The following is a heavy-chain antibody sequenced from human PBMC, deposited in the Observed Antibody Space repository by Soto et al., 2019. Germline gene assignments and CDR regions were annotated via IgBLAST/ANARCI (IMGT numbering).Heavy chain of an antibody. Sequence: PSETLSLTCTVSGGSISSYYWSWIRQPPGKGLEWIGYIYYSGSTNYNPSLKSRVTISVDTSKNQFSLKLSSVTAADTAVYYCAWAYFDWPYYYLMDFRGKRSSVTGSS. D-gene: IGHD3-9*01. CDR1: GGSISSYY. CDR3: AWAYFDWPYYYLMDF. V-gene: IGHV4-59*01. J-gene: IGHJ6*03. CDR2: IYYSGST.